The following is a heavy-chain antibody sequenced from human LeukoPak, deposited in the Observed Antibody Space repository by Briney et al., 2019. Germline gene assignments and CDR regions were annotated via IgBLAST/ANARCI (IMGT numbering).Heavy chain of an antibody. CDR3: AGERGEEYSSGWYKRNYFDN. CDR2: GDYSGGT. J-gene: IGHJ4*02. Sequence: PSETLSLTCTVSGDSFSSVTDYWAWIRQPPGKGLEWIASGDYSGGTYYNPSPESRVAISADMSKNQFSLKLISVTGADTAVYYCAGERGEEYSSGWYKRNYFDNWGQGIRVTVSS. D-gene: IGHD6-19*01. V-gene: IGHV4-39*07. CDR1: GDSFSSVTDY.